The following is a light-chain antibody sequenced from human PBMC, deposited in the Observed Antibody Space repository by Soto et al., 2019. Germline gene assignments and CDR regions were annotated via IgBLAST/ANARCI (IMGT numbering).Light chain of an antibody. CDR1: QSVSSSY. J-gene: IGKJ1*01. CDR2: GAS. CDR3: QQYGSSGT. V-gene: IGKV3-20*01. Sequence: EIALTQSPGTLSLSPGERATLSCGASQSVSSSYLAWYQQKPGQAPRLLIYGASNRATGIPDRFSGSGSGTDFTLTISRLEPEDFAVYYCQQYGSSGTFGQGTNVDIK.